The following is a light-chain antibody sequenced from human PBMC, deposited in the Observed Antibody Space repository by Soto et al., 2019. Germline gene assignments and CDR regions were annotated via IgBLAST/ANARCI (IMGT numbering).Light chain of an antibody. CDR3: QQYNSYST. CDR2: KAS. CDR1: QSLSAW. J-gene: IGKJ1*01. Sequence: DIQMTQSPSTLSASVGDRVTITCRASQSLSAWVAWFQQRPGRAPRILIYKASTLAGGVPSRFSGSGSGTEFTLTISSLQPDDFATYYCQQYNSYSTFGQGTKV. V-gene: IGKV1-5*03.